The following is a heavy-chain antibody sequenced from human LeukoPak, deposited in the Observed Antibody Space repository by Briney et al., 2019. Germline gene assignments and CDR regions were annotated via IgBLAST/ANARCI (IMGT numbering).Heavy chain of an antibody. CDR1: GYSINNDYF. D-gene: IGHD3-16*01. CDR2: ISYNGDT. V-gene: IGHV4-38-2*02. Sequence: PSGTLSLTCAVSGYSINNDYFWGWIRPPPGKGLEWIGNISYNGDTYYSPSLKSRVTISIDTSKNQFSLKLSSVTAADTAMYYCARELGRYGHNDDPGYWG. CDR3: ARELGRYGHNDDPGY. J-gene: IGHJ4*01.